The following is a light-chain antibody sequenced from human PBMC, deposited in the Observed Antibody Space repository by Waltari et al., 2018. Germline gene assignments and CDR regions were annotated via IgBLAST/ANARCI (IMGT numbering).Light chain of an antibody. V-gene: IGKV4-1*01. J-gene: IGKJ1*01. CDR2: WAS. Sequence: DIVMTQSPDSLAVSLGERATIHCKSSQSVLYSSNNKNYLAWYQQKPGQPPKLLIYWASTRESGVPDRFSGSGSGTDFTLTISGLQPDDFATYYCHQYNSYPWTFGQGTKVEIK. CDR3: HQYNSYPWT. CDR1: QSVLYSSNNKNY.